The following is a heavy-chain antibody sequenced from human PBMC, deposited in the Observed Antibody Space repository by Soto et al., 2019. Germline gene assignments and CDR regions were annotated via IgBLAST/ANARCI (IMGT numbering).Heavy chain of an antibody. J-gene: IGHJ4*02. V-gene: IGHV4-59*01. CDR1: GGSISSYY. D-gene: IGHD1-26*01. Sequence: SETLSLTCTVSGGSISSYYWSWIRQPPWKGLEWIGYIYYSGSTNYNPSLKSRVTISVDTSKNQFSLKLSSVTAADTAVYYCASSDPYSGSYLDFDYWGQGTLVTVSS. CDR2: IYYSGST. CDR3: ASSDPYSGSYLDFDY.